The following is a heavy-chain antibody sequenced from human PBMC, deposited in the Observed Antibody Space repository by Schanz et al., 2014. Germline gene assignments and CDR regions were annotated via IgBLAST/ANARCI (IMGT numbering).Heavy chain of an antibody. CDR1: GYTFTSYD. CDR2: MNPDSGNT. Sequence: QVQLIQSGAEVKKPGASVKVSCTASGYTFTSYDFNWVRQAPGQGLEWMGWMNPDSGNTGYAQKFQGRVTMTRNTSISTAYMELSSLRSEDTAVYYCARDYYDSSGYYYCDYWGQGTLVTVSS. V-gene: IGHV1-8*01. CDR3: ARDYYDSSGYYYCDY. J-gene: IGHJ4*02. D-gene: IGHD3-22*01.